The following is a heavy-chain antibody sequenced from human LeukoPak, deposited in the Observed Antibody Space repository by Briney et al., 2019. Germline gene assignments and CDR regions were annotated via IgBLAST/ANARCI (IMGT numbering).Heavy chain of an antibody. CDR1: GGSFSGYY. CDR3: ARAYRAVSAFDI. J-gene: IGHJ3*02. D-gene: IGHD1-14*01. V-gene: IGHV4-34*01. Sequence: SETLSLTCAVYGGSFSGYYWSWIRQPPGKGLEWIGEINHSGSTNYNPSLKSRVTISVDTSKNQFSLKLSSVTAADTAVYYCARAYRAVSAFDIWGQGTMVTVSS. CDR2: INHSGST.